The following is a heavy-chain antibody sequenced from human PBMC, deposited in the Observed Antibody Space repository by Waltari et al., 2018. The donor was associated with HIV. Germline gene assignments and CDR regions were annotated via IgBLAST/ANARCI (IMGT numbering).Heavy chain of an antibody. D-gene: IGHD2-21*02. Sequence: QGLEWMGGIIPIFGTANYAQKFQGRVTITADESTSTAYMELSSLRSEDMAVYYCARRRLLSHYFDYWGQGTLVTVSS. V-gene: IGHV1-69*01. CDR2: IIPIFGTA. J-gene: IGHJ4*02. CDR3: ARRRLLSHYFDY.